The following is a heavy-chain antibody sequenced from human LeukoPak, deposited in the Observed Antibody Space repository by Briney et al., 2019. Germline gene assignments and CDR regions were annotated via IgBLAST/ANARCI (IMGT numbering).Heavy chain of an antibody. V-gene: IGHV3-23*01. D-gene: IGHD5-18*01. J-gene: IGHJ4*02. CDR2: ISGSGGST. CDR3: AKAPAMDPYYFDY. Sequence: LAGGSLRLSCAASGFTFSSYAMSWVRQAPGKGLEWVSAISGSGGSTYYADSVKGRFTISRDNSKNTLYLQMNSLRAEDTAVYYCAKAPAMDPYYFDYWGQGTLVTVSS. CDR1: GFTFSSYA.